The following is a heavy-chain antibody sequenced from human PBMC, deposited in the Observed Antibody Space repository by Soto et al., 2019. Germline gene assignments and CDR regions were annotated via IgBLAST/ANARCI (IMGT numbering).Heavy chain of an antibody. D-gene: IGHD6-13*01. Sequence: SETLSLTCTVSGGSISSYYWSWIRQPPGKGLEWIGYIYYSGSTNYNPSLKSRVTISVDTSKNQFSLKLSSVTAADTAVYYCARDSPAAAGSYYYYYMDVWGKGTTVTVSS. J-gene: IGHJ6*03. V-gene: IGHV4-59*01. CDR2: IYYSGST. CDR3: ARDSPAAAGSYYYYYMDV. CDR1: GGSISSYY.